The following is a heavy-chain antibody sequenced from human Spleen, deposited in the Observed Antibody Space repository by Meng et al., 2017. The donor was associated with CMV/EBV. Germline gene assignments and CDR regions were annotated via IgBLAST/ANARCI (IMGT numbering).Heavy chain of an antibody. CDR1: TFSNYI. D-gene: IGHD2-2*01. CDR3: ARQYYTGASCYAGWFDP. Sequence: TFSNYIVSWVRQAPGQGLEWMGRVIPLLGMTDYTEKFQGRLTITADKSTSTAYMELSGLKSEDTAVYYCARQYYTGASCYAGWFDPWGQGTLVTVSS. V-gene: IGHV1-69*02. J-gene: IGHJ5*02. CDR2: VIPLLGMT.